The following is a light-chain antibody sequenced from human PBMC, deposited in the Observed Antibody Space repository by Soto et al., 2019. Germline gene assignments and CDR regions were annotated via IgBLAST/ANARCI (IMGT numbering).Light chain of an antibody. J-gene: IGKJ2*01. V-gene: IGKV3-11*01. CDR3: QQYNSS. CDR1: QSVGTF. Sequence: PGERATLSCRSSQSVGTFFARYQQKPGQAPRLLIYDASNRATGISGRFSGSGSGTDFTLTISSLQPDDFSTYYCQQYNSSFGQGTKVDIK. CDR2: DAS.